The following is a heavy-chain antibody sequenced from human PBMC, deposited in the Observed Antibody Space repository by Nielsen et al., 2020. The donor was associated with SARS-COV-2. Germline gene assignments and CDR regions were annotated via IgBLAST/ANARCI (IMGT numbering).Heavy chain of an antibody. J-gene: IGHJ4*02. Sequence: GESLKISCAASGFTVSSNYMSWVRQAPGKGLEWVSVIYSGGSTYYADSVKGRFTISRHNSKNTLYLQMNSLRAEDTAVYYCATGYSSSWYYFDYWGQGTLVTVSS. D-gene: IGHD6-13*01. V-gene: IGHV3-53*04. CDR2: IYSGGST. CDR3: ATGYSSSWYYFDY. CDR1: GFTVSSNY.